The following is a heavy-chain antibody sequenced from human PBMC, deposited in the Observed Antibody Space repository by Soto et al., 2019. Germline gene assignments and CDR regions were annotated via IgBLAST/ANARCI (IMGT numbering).Heavy chain of an antibody. CDR3: ARGSSGWYGLIGD. CDR1: GFTFSSYA. Sequence: QVQLVESGGGVVQPGRSLRLSCAASGFTFSSYAMHWVRQAPGKGLEWVAVISYDGSNKYYADSVKGRFTISRDNSKNTLYLQMNSLRAEDTAVYYCARGSSGWYGLIGDWGQGTLVTVSS. D-gene: IGHD6-19*01. V-gene: IGHV3-30-3*01. J-gene: IGHJ4*02. CDR2: ISYDGSNK.